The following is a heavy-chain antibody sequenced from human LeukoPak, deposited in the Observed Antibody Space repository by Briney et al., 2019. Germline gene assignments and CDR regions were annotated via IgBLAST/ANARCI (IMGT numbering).Heavy chain of an antibody. V-gene: IGHV4-59*01. D-gene: IGHD1-14*01. Sequence: KPSETLSLTCTVSGVSISTYYWSWIRQPPGKGLEWLGYIYSSGSTYYNSSLKSRVTISVDTSKKQFSLKLSSVTAADTAVYYCAREGTTHAGVDQWGQGTLVTVSS. J-gene: IGHJ4*02. CDR1: GVSISTYY. CDR2: IYSSGST. CDR3: AREGTTHAGVDQ.